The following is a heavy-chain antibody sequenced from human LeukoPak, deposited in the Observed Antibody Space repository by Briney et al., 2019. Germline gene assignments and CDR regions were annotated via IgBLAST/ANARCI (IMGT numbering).Heavy chain of an antibody. Sequence: PGGSLRLSCATSGFTFSSYGMHWVRQAPGKGLEWVAFIRYDGSNKDYVDSVKGRFTISRDNSKNTLYLQMNSLRAEDTAVYYCASTEELLWFGELTYGMDVWGQGTTVTVSS. CDR1: GFTFSSYG. CDR3: ASTEELLWFGELTYGMDV. J-gene: IGHJ6*02. CDR2: IRYDGSNK. D-gene: IGHD3-10*01. V-gene: IGHV3-30*02.